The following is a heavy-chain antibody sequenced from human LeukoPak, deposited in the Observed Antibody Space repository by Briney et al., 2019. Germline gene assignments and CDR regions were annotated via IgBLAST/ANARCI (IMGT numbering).Heavy chain of an antibody. CDR2: IYYSGST. Sequence: SETLSLTCTVSGGSISSSSYYWGWIRQPPGKGLEWIGSIYYSGSTYNNPSLRSRVTISVDTSKNQFSLKLSSVTAADTAVYYCAGIVGPIDYWGQGTLVTVSS. CDR1: GGSISSSSYY. CDR3: AGIVGPIDY. J-gene: IGHJ4*02. V-gene: IGHV4-39*01. D-gene: IGHD3-22*01.